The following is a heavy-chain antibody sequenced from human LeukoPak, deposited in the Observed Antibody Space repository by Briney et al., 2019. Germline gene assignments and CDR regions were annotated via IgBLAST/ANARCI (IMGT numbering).Heavy chain of an antibody. J-gene: IGHJ6*03. CDR3: ARDHQGTYFDFWSGSKANNYYYMDV. V-gene: IGHV4-39*07. CDR2: IYYSGST. CDR1: GGSLSSSSYY. Sequence: SETLSLTCTVSGGSLSSSSYYWGWIRQPPGTGLEWIGSIYYSGSTYYNTSLKSRVSISVDTSKNQFSLRLRSVTAADTAVYYCARDHQGTYFDFWSGSKANNYYYMDVWGKGTTVTVSS. D-gene: IGHD3-3*01.